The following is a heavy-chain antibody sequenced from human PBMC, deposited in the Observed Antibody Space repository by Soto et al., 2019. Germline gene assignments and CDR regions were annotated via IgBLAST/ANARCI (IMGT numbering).Heavy chain of an antibody. J-gene: IGHJ6*02. CDR1: GYSFTSYW. CDR3: ASQGMITRPKSGMDV. V-gene: IGHV5-51*01. D-gene: IGHD3-16*01. Sequence: PGESLKISCKGAGYSFTSYWIAWVRQMPGKGLEWVGIIYPGDSDTRYSPSLQGQVTISADKSITTAYLQWSSLKASDTAMYYCASQGMITRPKSGMDVWGQGTTVT. CDR2: IYPGDSDT.